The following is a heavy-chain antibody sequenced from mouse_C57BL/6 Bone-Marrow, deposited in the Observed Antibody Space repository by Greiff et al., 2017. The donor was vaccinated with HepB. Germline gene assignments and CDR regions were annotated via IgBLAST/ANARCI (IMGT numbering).Heavy chain of an antibody. J-gene: IGHJ2*01. D-gene: IGHD3-2*02. CDR1: GYTFTSYW. V-gene: IGHV1-72*01. CDR2: IVPNSGGT. Sequence: VQLQQPGAELVKPGASVKLSCKASGYTFTSYWMHWVKQRPGRGLEWIGRIVPNSGGTKYNEKFKSKATLTVDKPSSPAYMQLSSLTSEDSAVYYCARWGSSGFDYWGQGTTLTVSS. CDR3: ARWGSSGFDY.